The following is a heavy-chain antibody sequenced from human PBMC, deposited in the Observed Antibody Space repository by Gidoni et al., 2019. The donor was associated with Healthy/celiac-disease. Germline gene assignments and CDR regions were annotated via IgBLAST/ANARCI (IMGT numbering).Heavy chain of an antibody. CDR1: GGSISSGGYS. V-gene: IGHV4-30-2*01. CDR3: ARGPPNTATYYYYGMDV. D-gene: IGHD5-18*01. Sequence: QLQLQESGSGLVKPSQTLSLTCAVSGGSISSGGYSWSWIRTPPGKGLEWIGYIYHSGSTYYNPSLKSRVTISVDRSKNQFSLKLSSVTAADTAVYYCARGPPNTATYYYYGMDVWGQGTTVTVSS. CDR2: IYHSGST. J-gene: IGHJ6*02.